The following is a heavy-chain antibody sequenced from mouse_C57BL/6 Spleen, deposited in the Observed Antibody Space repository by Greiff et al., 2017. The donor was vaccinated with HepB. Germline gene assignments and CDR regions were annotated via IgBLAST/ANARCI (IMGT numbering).Heavy chain of an antibody. CDR1: GYTFTEYT. V-gene: IGHV1-62-2*01. J-gene: IGHJ4*01. D-gene: IGHD2-3*01. CDR3: ARHDYDGYYRDYYAIDY. Sequence: QVQLQQSGAELVKPGASVKLSCKASGYTFTEYTIHWVKQRSGQGLEWIGWFYPGSGSIKYNEKFKDKATLTADKSSSTVYMELSSLTSEDSAVYFGARHDYDGYYRDYYAIDYWGQGTSVTVSS. CDR2: FYPGSGSI.